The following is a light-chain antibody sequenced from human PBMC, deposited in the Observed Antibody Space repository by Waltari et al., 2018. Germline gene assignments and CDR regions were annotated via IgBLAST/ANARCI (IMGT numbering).Light chain of an antibody. J-gene: IGLJ2*01. Sequence: QSALTQPRSVSGSPGQSVTISCTGSSSDVGRYDYVPWYHKRPGKPPTLIISEVSQPPSGVPDRFSGSKSGNTASLTISGLQADDEADYYCYSYAATYSIFGGGTKLTVL. CDR2: EVS. CDR1: SSDVGRYDY. V-gene: IGLV2-11*01. CDR3: YSYAATYSI.